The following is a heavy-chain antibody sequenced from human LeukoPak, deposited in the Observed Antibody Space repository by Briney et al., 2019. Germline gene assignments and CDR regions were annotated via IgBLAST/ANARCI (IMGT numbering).Heavy chain of an antibody. Sequence: SETLSLTCAADGRSLSGDHWRWICQTPGKRLESIGEIDPYGGRYYNPSLKSRVTISVDTSKNQFSLKLNSVTAAHTSLNYCARHVRGRLLGDDDPYLADVSGKRTTVTIS. CDR3: ARHVRGRLLGDDDPYLADV. V-gene: IGHV4-34*01. J-gene: IGHJ6*03. D-gene: IGHD3-10*02. CDR1: GRSLSGDH. CDR2: IDPYGGR.